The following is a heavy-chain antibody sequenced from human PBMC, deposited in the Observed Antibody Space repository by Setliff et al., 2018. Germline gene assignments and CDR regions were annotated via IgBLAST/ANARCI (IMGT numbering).Heavy chain of an antibody. CDR3: ARNPDFLQYSFDL. CDR1: GCSISNSTFY. J-gene: IGHJ2*01. CDR2: INYYGSIFDDGTTYST. V-gene: IGHV4-39*07. Sequence: SETLSLTCTVSGCSISNSTFYWGWIRQPPGKGLEWIGSINYYGSIFDDGTTYSTYYNPSLKSRATISIDTSKSQFSLKLSSMTAADTALYYCARNPDFLQYSFDLWGRGTLVTVSS. D-gene: IGHD5-12*01.